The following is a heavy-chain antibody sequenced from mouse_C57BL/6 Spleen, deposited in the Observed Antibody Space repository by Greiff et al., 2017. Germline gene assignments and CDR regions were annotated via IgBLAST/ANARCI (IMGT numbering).Heavy chain of an antibody. V-gene: IGHV5-4*01. Sequence: DVQLVESGGGLVKPGGSLKLSCAASGFTFSSYAMSWVRQTPEKRLAWVATISDGGSYTSYPDNVKGRFTISRDNAKNNLYLQMSHLKSEDTAMYYCARDRGDYECLDYWGQGTTLTVSS. J-gene: IGHJ2*01. D-gene: IGHD2-4*01. CDR1: GFTFSSYA. CDR3: ARDRGDYECLDY. CDR2: ISDGGSYT.